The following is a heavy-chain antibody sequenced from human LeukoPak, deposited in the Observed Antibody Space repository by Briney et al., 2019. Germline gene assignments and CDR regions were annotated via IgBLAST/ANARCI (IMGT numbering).Heavy chain of an antibody. CDR2: IYYSGSA. CDR1: GGSVSTTNYY. D-gene: IGHD6-25*01. J-gene: IGHJ6*02. CDR3: ASGSPFYGMDV. Sequence: SETLSLTCTVSGGSVSTTNYYWGWIRQPPGKGLEWIGSIYYSGSAYYNPSLKSRDTMSVDTSKNQFSLKLSSVTAADTAVYYCASGSPFYGMDVWGQGTTVTVSS. V-gene: IGHV4-39*07.